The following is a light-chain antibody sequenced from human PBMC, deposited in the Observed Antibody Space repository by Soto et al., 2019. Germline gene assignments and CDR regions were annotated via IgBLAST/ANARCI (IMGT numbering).Light chain of an antibody. CDR3: QQYDNLPPRLT. J-gene: IGKJ4*01. Sequence: DIQMTQSPSSLSASVGDRVTITCQASQDTSNYLNWYQQKPGKAPKLLLYDASNLETGVPSRFGGSGSGTDFTFTISSLQPEDIATYYCQQYDNLPPRLTFGGGTKLEIK. CDR1: QDTSNY. CDR2: DAS. V-gene: IGKV1-33*01.